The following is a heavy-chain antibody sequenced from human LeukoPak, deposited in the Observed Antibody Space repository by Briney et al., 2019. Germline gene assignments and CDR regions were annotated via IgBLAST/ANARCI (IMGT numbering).Heavy chain of an antibody. CDR2: INAGNGNT. D-gene: IGHD4-11*01. CDR1: GYTFTSYA. J-gene: IGHJ5*02. Sequence: GASVKVSCKASGYTFTSYAMHWVRQAPGQRLEWMGWINAGNGNTKYSQKFQGRVTITRDTSANTASMELTNLRSEDTAVYYCARGALGTVTTSCFDPWGQGTLVTVSS. V-gene: IGHV1-3*01. CDR3: ARGALGTVTTSCFDP.